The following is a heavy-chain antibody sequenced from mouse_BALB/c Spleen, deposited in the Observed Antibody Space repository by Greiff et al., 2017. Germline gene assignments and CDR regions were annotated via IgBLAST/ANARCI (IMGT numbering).Heavy chain of an antibody. D-gene: IGHD2-4*01. Sequence: QVQLQQPGAELVMPGASVKMSCKASGYTFTDYWMHWVKQRPGQGLEWIGAIDTSDSYTSYNQKFKGKATLTVDESSSTAYMQLSSLTSEDSAVYYGARKGPMITTRFYYAMDYWGQGTSVTVSS. CDR1: GYTFTDYW. J-gene: IGHJ4*01. CDR2: IDTSDSYT. CDR3: ARKGPMITTRFYYAMDY. V-gene: IGHV1-69*01.